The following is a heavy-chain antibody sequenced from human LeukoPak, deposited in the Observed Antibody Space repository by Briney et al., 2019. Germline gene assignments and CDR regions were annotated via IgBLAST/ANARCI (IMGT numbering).Heavy chain of an antibody. V-gene: IGHV3-23*01. CDR2: ISGSGGST. CDR3: AKDRPPDW. Sequence: GGSLRLSCAASGFTFSTYAMTWVRQSPGKGLEWFSGISGSGGSTYYADSVKGRFTISRDNSKNTLYLQMNSLRAEDTAVYYCAKDRPPDWWGQGTLVTVSS. J-gene: IGHJ4*02. CDR1: GFTFSTYA.